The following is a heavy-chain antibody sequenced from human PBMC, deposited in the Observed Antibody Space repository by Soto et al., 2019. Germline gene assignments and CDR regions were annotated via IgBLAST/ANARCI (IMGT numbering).Heavy chain of an antibody. CDR1: GFTFSSYA. D-gene: IGHD6-19*01. J-gene: IGHJ4*02. CDR2: ISYDGSNK. Sequence: QVQLVESGGGVVQPGRSLRLSCAASGFTFSSYAMHWGRQAPDKGLEWVAVISYDGSNKYYADSVKGRFTISRDNSKNMRYLQMNSLRAEDTAVYYCASGKHGYSSGWYNDYWGQGTLVTVSS. V-gene: IGHV3-30-3*01. CDR3: ASGKHGYSSGWYNDY.